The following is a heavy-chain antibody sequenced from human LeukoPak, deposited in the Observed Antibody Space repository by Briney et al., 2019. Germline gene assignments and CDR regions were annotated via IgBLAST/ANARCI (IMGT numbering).Heavy chain of an antibody. CDR1: EFSVGSNY. CDR2: IYSGGST. CDR3: ARRAGAYSHPYDY. J-gene: IGHJ4*02. Sequence: PGGSLRLSCAASEFSVGSNYMTWVRQAPGKGLEWVSLIYSGGSTYYADSVKGRFTISRDNSKNTLYLQMNSLRADDTAVYYCARRAGAYSHPYDYWGQGTLVTVSS. V-gene: IGHV3-66*04. D-gene: IGHD4/OR15-4a*01.